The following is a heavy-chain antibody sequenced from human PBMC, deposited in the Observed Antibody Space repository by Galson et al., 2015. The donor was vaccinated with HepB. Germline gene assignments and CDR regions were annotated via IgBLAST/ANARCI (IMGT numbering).Heavy chain of an antibody. J-gene: IGHJ4*02. CDR1: GFTFSSYA. CDR2: ISYDGSNK. D-gene: IGHD6-19*01. CDR3: ASAPYSSGWYYFDY. V-gene: IGHV3-30*04. Sequence: SLRLSCAASGFTFSSYAMHWVRQAPGKGLEWVAVISYDGSNKYYADSVKGRFTISRDNSKNTLYLQMNSLRAEDTAVYYCASAPYSSGWYYFDYWGQGTLVTVPS.